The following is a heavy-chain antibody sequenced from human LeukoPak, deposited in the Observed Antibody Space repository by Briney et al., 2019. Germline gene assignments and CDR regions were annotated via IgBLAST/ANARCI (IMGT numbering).Heavy chain of an antibody. CDR3: AITTGTDAFDI. D-gene: IGHD1-1*01. V-gene: IGHV1-2*06. J-gene: IGHJ3*02. Sequence: ASVKVSCKASGYTFTGYYMHWVRQAPGQGLEWMGRINPNSGGTNYAQKFQGRVTMNRDTSISTAYMELNRLRSDDTAMYYCAITTGTDAFDIWGQGTMVTVSS. CDR1: GYTFTGYY. CDR2: INPNSGGT.